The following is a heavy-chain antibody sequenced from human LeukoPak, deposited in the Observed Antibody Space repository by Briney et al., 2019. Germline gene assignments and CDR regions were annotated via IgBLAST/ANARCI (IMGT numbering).Heavy chain of an antibody. Sequence: GGSLRLSCSSSGFTFGDYALSWFRQAPGKGLEWVGFIRSKVYRGTTEYAASVKGRFTISRDDSKSIAYLQMNSLKTEDTAVYYCSREGTGPYPDRFQNGMDVWGQGTTVTVSS. CDR2: IRSKVYRGTT. J-gene: IGHJ6*02. V-gene: IGHV3-49*03. CDR1: GFTFGDYA. D-gene: IGHD1-1*01. CDR3: SREGTGPYPDRFQNGMDV.